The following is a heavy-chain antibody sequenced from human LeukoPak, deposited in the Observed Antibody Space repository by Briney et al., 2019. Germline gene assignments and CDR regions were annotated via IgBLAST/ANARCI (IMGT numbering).Heavy chain of an antibody. CDR2: IKQDGGEK. D-gene: IGHD6-13*01. J-gene: IGHJ3*02. V-gene: IGHV3-7*01. CDR1: GFTFSSYW. CDR3: ARERGYSSRWSHDALDI. Sequence: QPGGSLRLSCAASGFTFSSYWMSWVRQAPGKGLEWVANIKQDGGEKYYVDSVKGRFTISRDNAKNSLYLQMNSLRAEDTAVYYCARERGYSSRWSHDALDIWGQGTMVTVSS.